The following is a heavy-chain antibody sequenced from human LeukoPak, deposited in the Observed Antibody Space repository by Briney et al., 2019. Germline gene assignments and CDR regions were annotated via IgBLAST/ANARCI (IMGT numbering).Heavy chain of an antibody. CDR1: GGTFSSYA. D-gene: IGHD3-22*01. CDR3: ARQHYYDSSGYYPYYFDY. CDR2: IIPILGIA. J-gene: IGHJ4*02. Sequence: ASVKVSCKASGGTFSSYAISLVRQAPGQGLEWMGRIIPILGIANYAQKFQGRVTITADKSTSTAYMELSSLRSEDTAVYYCARQHYYDSSGYYPYYFDYWGQGTLVTVSS. V-gene: IGHV1-69*04.